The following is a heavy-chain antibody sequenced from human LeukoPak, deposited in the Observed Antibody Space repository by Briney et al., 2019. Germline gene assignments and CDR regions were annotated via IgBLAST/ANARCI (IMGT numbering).Heavy chain of an antibody. D-gene: IGHD2-8*01. CDR1: GFTLSTYD. V-gene: IGHV3-13*01. Sequence: GGSLRLSCAASGFTLSTYDMHWVRQGTGKGLEWVSALYIAGDTYYPDPVKGRFTISRENAKNSLYLQMNNLRAGDTAVYYCARGRRPDEINGLDIWGQGTMVTVSS. CDR2: LYIAGDT. J-gene: IGHJ3*02. CDR3: ARGRRPDEINGLDI.